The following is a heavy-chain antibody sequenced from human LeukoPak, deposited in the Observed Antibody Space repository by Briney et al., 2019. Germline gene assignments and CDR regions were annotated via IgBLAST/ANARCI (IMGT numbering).Heavy chain of an antibody. J-gene: IGHJ6*02. CDR1: GFTFSSYD. Sequence: GGSLRLSCAASGFTFSSYDMHWVRHATGKGLEWVSAIGTAGDTYYPGSVKGRFTISRENAKNSLYLQMNSLRAGDTAVYYCARAFRDSAGFYYYYGMDVWGQGTTVTVSS. CDR2: IGTAGDT. V-gene: IGHV3-13*01. D-gene: IGHD3-16*01. CDR3: ARAFRDSAGFYYYYGMDV.